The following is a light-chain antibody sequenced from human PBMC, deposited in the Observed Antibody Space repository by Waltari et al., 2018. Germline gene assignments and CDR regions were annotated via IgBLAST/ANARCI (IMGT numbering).Light chain of an antibody. J-gene: IGLJ2*01. Sequence: QSVLTQPPSASGTPGQSIIIPCSSTSHPVNWFQQVPGPTPKLLIFGDDQRPSGVPARFSGSRSGTSASLAISGLHSEDEADYYCATWDNSLEGWLFGGGTKVTV. CDR3: ATWDNSLEGWL. V-gene: IGLV1-44*01. CDR2: GDD. CDR1: SHP.